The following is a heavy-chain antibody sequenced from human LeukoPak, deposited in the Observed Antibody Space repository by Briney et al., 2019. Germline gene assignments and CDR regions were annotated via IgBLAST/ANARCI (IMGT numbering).Heavy chain of an antibody. J-gene: IGHJ4*02. V-gene: IGHV3-23*01. CDR2: ISGSGGST. CDR3: AKPRSGWYKEFAFDY. CDR1: GFTFSSYA. D-gene: IGHD6-19*01. Sequence: GGSLRLSCAASGFTFSSYAMSWVRQAPGKGLEWFSAISGSGGSTYYADSVKGRFTISRDNSKNTLYLQMNSLRAEDTAVYYCAKPRSGWYKEFAFDYWGQGTLVTVSS.